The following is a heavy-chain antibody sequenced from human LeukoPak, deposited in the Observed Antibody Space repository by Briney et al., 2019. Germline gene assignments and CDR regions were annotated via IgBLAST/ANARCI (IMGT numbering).Heavy chain of an antibody. D-gene: IGHD5-24*01. V-gene: IGHV4-4*09. CDR1: GTSISSYS. Sequence: SETLSLTCTVSGTSISSYSWSWIRRPPGRGLECIGYIYTSGSTHYNPSLKSRVTMSLDTSKNHFSLRLSSVTAADTAVYYCARHRAEMATITDDAFDLWGQGTLVTVSS. CDR3: ARHRAEMATITDDAFDL. CDR2: IYTSGST. J-gene: IGHJ3*01.